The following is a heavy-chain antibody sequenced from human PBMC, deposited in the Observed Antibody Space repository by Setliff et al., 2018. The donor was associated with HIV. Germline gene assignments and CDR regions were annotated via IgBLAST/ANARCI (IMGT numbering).Heavy chain of an antibody. D-gene: IGHD4-17*01. Sequence: ASVKVSCKASGYTFTTYDITWVRQAPGQGLEWLGWIGPYNGHTNFAQKFQGRVTMTTDTATSTACMEVRSLRSDDTAAYYCARTDYGGNSGGNYFDYWGQGSLVTVSS. CDR1: GYTFTTYD. J-gene: IGHJ4*02. CDR2: IGPYNGHT. CDR3: ARTDYGGNSGGNYFDY. V-gene: IGHV1-18*01.